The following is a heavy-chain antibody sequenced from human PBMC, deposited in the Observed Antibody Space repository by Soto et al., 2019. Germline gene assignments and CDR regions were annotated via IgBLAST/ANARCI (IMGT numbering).Heavy chain of an antibody. J-gene: IGHJ1*01. CDR1: GFTFSSYA. Sequence: EVQLLESGGDLVQRGGSLRLSCAVSGFTFSSYAMTWVRQAPGKGLEWVSVISGSGGNTYYADSVKGRFTISRDNSRNTLYLQMNNLRAEDTAVYYCAEGDTMVRGPSRRWGQGTLVTVSS. CDR2: ISGSGGNT. CDR3: AEGDTMVRGPSRR. D-gene: IGHD3-10*01. V-gene: IGHV3-23*01.